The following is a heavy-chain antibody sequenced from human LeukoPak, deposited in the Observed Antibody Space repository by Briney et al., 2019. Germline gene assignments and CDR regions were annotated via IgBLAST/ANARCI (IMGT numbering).Heavy chain of an antibody. CDR3: ARILAVAGREGLDY. Sequence: EASVKVSCKASGYTFTSYDINWVRQATGQGLEWMGWMNPNSGNTGYAQKFQGRVTMTRNTSISTAYMELSSLRSEDTAVYYCARILAVAGREGLDYWGQGTLVTVSS. D-gene: IGHD6-19*01. CDR2: MNPNSGNT. V-gene: IGHV1-8*01. CDR1: GYTFTSYD. J-gene: IGHJ4*02.